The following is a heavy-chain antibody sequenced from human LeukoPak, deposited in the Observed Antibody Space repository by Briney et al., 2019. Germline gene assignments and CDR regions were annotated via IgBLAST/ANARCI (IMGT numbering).Heavy chain of an antibody. Sequence: GGSLRLSCAASGFTVSSNYMSWVRQAPGKGLEWVSVIYSGGSTYYADSVKGRFTISRDNSKNTLYLQVNSLRAEDTAVYYCARDQYDSSGYYYYGMDVWGQGTTVTVPS. V-gene: IGHV3-53*01. CDR1: GFTVSSNY. J-gene: IGHJ6*02. CDR2: IYSGGST. CDR3: ARDQYDSSGYYYYGMDV. D-gene: IGHD3-22*01.